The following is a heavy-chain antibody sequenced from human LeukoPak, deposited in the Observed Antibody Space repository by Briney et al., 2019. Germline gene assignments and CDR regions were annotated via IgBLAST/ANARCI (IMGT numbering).Heavy chain of an antibody. Sequence: PGRSLRLSCAASGFTFDDYAMHWVRQAPGKGLEWVSGISWNSGSIGYADSVKGRFTISRDNAKNSLYLQMNSLRAEDTALYYCAKGDYDFDGGAFNIWGQGTMVTVSS. CDR1: GFTFDDYA. CDR3: AKGDYDFDGGAFNI. V-gene: IGHV3-9*01. CDR2: ISWNSGSI. J-gene: IGHJ3*02. D-gene: IGHD4-17*01.